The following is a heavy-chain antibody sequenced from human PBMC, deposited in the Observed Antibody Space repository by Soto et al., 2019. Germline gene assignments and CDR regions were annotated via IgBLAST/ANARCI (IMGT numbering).Heavy chain of an antibody. V-gene: IGHV1-69*13. CDR3: ARAGPYDYVWGSYHFDY. J-gene: IGHJ4*02. CDR2: IIPIFGTA. CDR1: GGTFSGYA. D-gene: IGHD3-16*02. Sequence: GASVKVSCKASGGTFSGYAISWVRQAPGQGLEWMGGIIPIFGTANYAQKFQGRVTITADESTSTAYMELSSLRSEDTAVYYCARAGPYDYVWGSYHFDYWGQGTLVTVSS.